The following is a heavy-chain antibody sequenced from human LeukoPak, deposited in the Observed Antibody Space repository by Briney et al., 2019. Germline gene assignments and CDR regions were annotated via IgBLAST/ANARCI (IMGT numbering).Heavy chain of an antibody. Sequence: GRSLRLSCAASGFTFDDYAMHWVRQAPGKGLEWVSGISWNSGSIGYADSVKGRFTISRDNAKNSLYLQMNSLRAEDTALYYCAKACSSTSFDAFDIWGQGTMVTVSS. CDR3: AKACSSTSFDAFDI. D-gene: IGHD2-2*01. CDR2: ISWNSGSI. V-gene: IGHV3-9*01. CDR1: GFTFDDYA. J-gene: IGHJ3*02.